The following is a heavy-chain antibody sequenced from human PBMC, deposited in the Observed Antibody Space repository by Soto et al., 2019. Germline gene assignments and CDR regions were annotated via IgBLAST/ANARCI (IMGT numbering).Heavy chain of an antibody. V-gene: IGHV4-39*01. CDR2: IYSGGNT. D-gene: IGHD2-2*01. CDR3: GSGPSTTWIDN. CDR1: GGSITSHHYY. Sequence: QLQVQESGPGQVKPSQTLSLTCTVSGGSITSHHYYWGWIRQPPGKGLRWIGSIYSGGNTYYNPSLRSRLTIFVDTAKNLSSLKLNSVTAADSAIYYCGSGPSTTWIDNWGLGTQVSVSS. J-gene: IGHJ4*02.